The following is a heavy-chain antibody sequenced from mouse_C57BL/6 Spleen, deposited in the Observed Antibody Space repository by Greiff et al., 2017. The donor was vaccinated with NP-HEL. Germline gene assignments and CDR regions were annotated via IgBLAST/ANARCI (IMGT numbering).Heavy chain of an antibody. J-gene: IGHJ3*01. D-gene: IGHD2-3*01. CDR1: GYTFTSYW. CDR3: ARGMGFAY. CDR2: IDPSDSYT. Sequence: QVQLQQPGAELVKPGASVKLSCKASGYTFTSYWMQWVKQRPGQGLEWIGEIDPSDSYTNSNQKFKGKATLTVDTSSSTAYMQLSSLTSEDSAVYYCARGMGFAYWGQGTLVTVSA. V-gene: IGHV1-50*01.